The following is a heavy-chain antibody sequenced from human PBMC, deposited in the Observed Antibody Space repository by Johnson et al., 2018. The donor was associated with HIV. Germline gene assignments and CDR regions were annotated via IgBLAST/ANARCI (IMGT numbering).Heavy chain of an antibody. D-gene: IGHD1-26*01. CDR1: GFSFSTYN. Sequence: QVQLVESGGGVVQPGRSLRLSCAASGFSFSTYNMHWVRHAPGRGLEWVSLISSGGSPYYADSVKGRFTISRDNSKNTLYLQMNSLRAEDTAVYYCAKDRRQSSWELLDDAFDIWGQGTMVTVSS. J-gene: IGHJ3*02. CDR2: ISSGGSP. CDR3: AKDRRQSSWELLDDAFDI. V-gene: IGHV3-NL1*01.